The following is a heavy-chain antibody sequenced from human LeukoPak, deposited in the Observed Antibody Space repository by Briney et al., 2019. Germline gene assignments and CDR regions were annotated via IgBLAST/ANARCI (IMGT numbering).Heavy chain of an antibody. CDR1: GVTSNY. Sequence: GGSLGLSCAASGVTSNYMTWVRQAPGKGLEWVSVIYNGGTTYYADSVKGRFTISRDNSKSTLFVYLQMNSLRTDDTALYYCAGGGEAARSLAYWGQGALVTVSS. D-gene: IGHD6-6*01. CDR2: IYNGGTT. V-gene: IGHV3-66*02. CDR3: AGGGEAARSLAY. J-gene: IGHJ4*02.